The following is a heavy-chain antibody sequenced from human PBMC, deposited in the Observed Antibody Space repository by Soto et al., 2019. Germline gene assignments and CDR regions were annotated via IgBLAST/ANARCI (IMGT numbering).Heavy chain of an antibody. V-gene: IGHV3-49*03. D-gene: IGHD3-22*01. Sequence: GGSLRLSCTASGFTFGDYAMSWFRQAPGKGLEWVGFIRSKAYGGTTEYAASVKGRFTISRDDSKSIAYLQMNSLKTEATAVYYCTRSLDYYYDSSGYYYYWFGGSNYYWFAGKSFDYWGQGTLVTVSS. J-gene: IGHJ4*02. CDR3: TRSLDYYYDSSGYYYYWFGGSNYYWFAGKSFDY. CDR1: GFTFGDYA. CDR2: IRSKAYGGTT.